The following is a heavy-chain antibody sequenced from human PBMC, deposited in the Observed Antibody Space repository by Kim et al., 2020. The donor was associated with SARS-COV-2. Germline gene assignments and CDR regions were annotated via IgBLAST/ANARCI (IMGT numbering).Heavy chain of an antibody. J-gene: IGHJ5*02. V-gene: IGHV1-3*01. CDR2: INAGNGNT. D-gene: IGHD3-9*01. CDR3: ARSLYFDWLLFAFDP. Sequence: ASVKVSCKASGYTFTSYAMHWVRQAPGQRLEWMGWINAGNGNTKYSQKFQGRVTITRDTSASTAYMELSSLRSEDTAVYYCARSLYFDWLLFAFDPWGQGTLVTVSS. CDR1: GYTFTSYA.